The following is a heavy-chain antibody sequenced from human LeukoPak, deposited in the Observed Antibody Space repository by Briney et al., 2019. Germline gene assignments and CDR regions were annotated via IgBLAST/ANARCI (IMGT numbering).Heavy chain of an antibody. CDR1: GGSMSGSY. D-gene: IGHD6-25*01. V-gene: IGHV4-59*08. Sequence: SETLSLTCTVSGGSMSGSYWGWIRQPPGKGLEWIGDIYYLGHTNYNPSLKSRVTVSLDTSKNQFSLKLSSVTAADTALFYCARRYLIASAGTFFFDYWGQGFLVTISS. J-gene: IGHJ4*02. CDR2: IYYLGHT. CDR3: ARRYLIASAGTFFFDY.